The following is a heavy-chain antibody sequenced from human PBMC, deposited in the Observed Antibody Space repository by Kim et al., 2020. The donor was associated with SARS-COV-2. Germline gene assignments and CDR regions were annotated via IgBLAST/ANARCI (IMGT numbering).Heavy chain of an antibody. D-gene: IGHD1-26*01. CDR1: GFTFSTDW. J-gene: IGHJ3*02. CDR2: IKGDGGEK. Sequence: GGSLRLSCTASGFTFSTDWMSWVRQAPGKGLEWVANIKGDGGEKNHVDSVKGRFTISRDNAKNSVYLQMNSLRVEDTAVYDCVRDGSGRNGGGFDIWGQGAMFSASS. CDR3: VRDGSGRNGGGFDI. V-gene: IGHV3-7*03.